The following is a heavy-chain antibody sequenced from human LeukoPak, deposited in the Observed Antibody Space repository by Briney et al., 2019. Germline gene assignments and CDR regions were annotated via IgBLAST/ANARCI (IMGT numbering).Heavy chain of an antibody. Sequence: SVKVSSKASGGSFSKYGITWVRQAPGQGLEWMGGIMSTFGTTKYAQRFQGRATISADESTSTAYMEVSSLRSEDTAVYYCARIAYCGADCHAFDVWGQGTMVIVSS. CDR3: ARIAYCGADCHAFDV. CDR2: IMSTFGTT. J-gene: IGHJ3*01. CDR1: GGSFSKYG. D-gene: IGHD2-21*01. V-gene: IGHV1-69*01.